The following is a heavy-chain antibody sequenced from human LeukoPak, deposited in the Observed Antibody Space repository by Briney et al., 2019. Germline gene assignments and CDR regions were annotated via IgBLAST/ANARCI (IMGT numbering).Heavy chain of an antibody. Sequence: GESLKISFKGSGYSFTSYWIGWVRQMPGKGLEWMGIIYPGDSNTRYSPSFQGQVTISADKSISTAYLQWNGLKASDIAMYFCARRSWAYDYFDYWGQGTLVTVSS. D-gene: IGHD3-16*01. V-gene: IGHV5-51*01. J-gene: IGHJ4*02. CDR1: GYSFTSYW. CDR2: IYPGDSNT. CDR3: ARRSWAYDYFDY.